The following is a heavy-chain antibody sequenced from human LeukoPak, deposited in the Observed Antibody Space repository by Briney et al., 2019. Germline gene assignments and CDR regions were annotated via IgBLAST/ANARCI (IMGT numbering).Heavy chain of an antibody. V-gene: IGHV1-18*01. J-gene: IGHJ1*01. Sequence: ASVKVSCKAPGYTFTSYGISWVRQAPGQGLEWMGWISAYNGNTNYAQKLQCRVTMTTDTSTSTAYMELRSLRSDDTAVYYCARLNLYYYDSSGTQYFQHWGQGTLVTVSS. CDR3: ARLNLYYYDSSGTQYFQH. D-gene: IGHD3-22*01. CDR1: GYTFTSYG. CDR2: ISAYNGNT.